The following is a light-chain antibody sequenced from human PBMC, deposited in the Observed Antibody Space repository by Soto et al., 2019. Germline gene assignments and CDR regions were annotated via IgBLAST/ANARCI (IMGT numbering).Light chain of an antibody. Sequence: EIVLTQSPATLSLSPGERATLSCRASQSVSSYLAWYQQKPGQAPRLLIYDASNRATGIPARFSGSGSGTDFTLTISSLEPEDCAGYYCQQRSNWPQWTFGQGTKVEIK. CDR1: QSVSSY. CDR2: DAS. V-gene: IGKV3-11*01. J-gene: IGKJ1*01. CDR3: QQRSNWPQWT.